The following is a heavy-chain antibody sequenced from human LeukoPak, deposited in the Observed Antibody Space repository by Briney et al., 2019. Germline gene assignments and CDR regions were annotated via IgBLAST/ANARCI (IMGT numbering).Heavy chain of an antibody. V-gene: IGHV4-39*01. CDR2: IYYSGST. CDR3: ARQVGRIAAAGRTRRYNWFDP. J-gene: IGHJ5*02. Sequence: SETLSLTCTVSGDSISSTSYYWGWIRQPPGKGLEWIGSIYYSGSTYYNPSLKSRVTISLDTSKNQLSLKLSSVTAADTAVYYCARQVGRIAAAGRTRRYNWFDPWGQGTLVTVSS. D-gene: IGHD6-13*01. CDR1: GDSISSTSYY.